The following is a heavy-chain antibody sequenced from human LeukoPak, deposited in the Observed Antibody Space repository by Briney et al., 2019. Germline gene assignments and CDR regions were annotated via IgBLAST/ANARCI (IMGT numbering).Heavy chain of an antibody. CDR3: ASSVIEYSNDY. Sequence: PGGSLRLSCAASGFTVSSNYMSWVRQAPGEGLEWVSVIYSGGSTYYADSVKGRFTISRDNSKNTLYLQMNSLRAEDTAVYYCASSVIEYSNDYWGQGTLVTVSS. J-gene: IGHJ4*02. D-gene: IGHD6-6*01. CDR2: IYSGGST. V-gene: IGHV3-53*01. CDR1: GFTVSSNY.